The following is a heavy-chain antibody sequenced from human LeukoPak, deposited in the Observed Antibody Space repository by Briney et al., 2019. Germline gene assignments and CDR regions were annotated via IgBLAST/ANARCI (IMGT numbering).Heavy chain of an antibody. CDR1: GGIFKSYA. Sequence: SVKVSCKTSGGIFKSYALSWVRQAPGQGLEWMGGIIPIFGTANYVESFKGRVAFTADESTSTVYMELSSLRSEDTAVYYCARGKVVPDALWNHAFDVWGQGAMVTVSS. CDR2: IIPIFGTA. V-gene: IGHV1-69*13. CDR3: ARGKVVPDALWNHAFDV. D-gene: IGHD2-2*01. J-gene: IGHJ3*01.